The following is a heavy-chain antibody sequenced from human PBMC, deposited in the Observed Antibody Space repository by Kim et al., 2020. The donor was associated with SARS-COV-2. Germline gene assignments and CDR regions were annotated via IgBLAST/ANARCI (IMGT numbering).Heavy chain of an antibody. J-gene: IGHJ6*02. D-gene: IGHD4-17*01. CDR3: ARDRPIPTVRAPGDGMDV. CDR1: GGTFSSYA. CDR2: IIPIFGTA. Sequence: SVKVSRKASGGTFSSYAISWVRQAPGQGLEWMGGIIPIFGTANYAQKFQGRVTITADESTSTAYMELSSLRSEDTAVYYCARDRPIPTVRAPGDGMDVWGQGTTVTVSS. V-gene: IGHV1-69*13.